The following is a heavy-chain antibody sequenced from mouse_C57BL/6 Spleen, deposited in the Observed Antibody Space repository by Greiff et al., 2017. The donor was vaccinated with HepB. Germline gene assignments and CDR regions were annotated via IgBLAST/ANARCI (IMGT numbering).Heavy chain of an antibody. J-gene: IGHJ3*01. CDR1: GYTFTSYW. Sequence: VQLQQSGAELVKPGASVKMSCKASGYTFTSYWITWVKQRPGQGLEWIGDIYPGSGSTNYNEKFKSKATLTVDTSSSTAYMQLSSLTSEDSAVYYCARRSYGSSYETWFAYWGQGTLVTVSA. V-gene: IGHV1-55*01. CDR3: ARRSYGSSYETWFAY. CDR2: IYPGSGST. D-gene: IGHD1-1*01.